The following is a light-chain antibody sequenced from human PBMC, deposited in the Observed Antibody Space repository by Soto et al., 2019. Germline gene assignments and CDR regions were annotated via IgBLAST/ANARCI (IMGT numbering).Light chain of an antibody. CDR1: SSDVGGYDY. J-gene: IGLJ2*01. V-gene: IGLV2-8*01. CDR2: EVS. CDR3: NSYAGSKFVV. Sequence: QSVLTQPPSASGSPGQSVTISCTGTSSDVGGYDYVSWYQQHPGKAPKLMIYEVSKRPSGVPDRFSGSKSGNTASLTVSGHRAENEADYYCNSYAGSKFVVVGGGTTLTV.